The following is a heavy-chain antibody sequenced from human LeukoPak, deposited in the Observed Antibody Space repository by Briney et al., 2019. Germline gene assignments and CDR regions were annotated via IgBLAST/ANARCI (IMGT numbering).Heavy chain of an antibody. J-gene: IGHJ4*02. V-gene: IGHV4-30-4*01. CDR1: GGSISSGDYY. CDR3: ARDRQQLVRGDYFDY. Sequence: PSETLSLTCTVSGGSISSGDYYWSWIRQPPGKGLEWIGYIYYSGSTYYNPSLKSRVAISVDTSKNQFSLKLSSVTAADTAVYYCARDRQQLVRGDYFDYWGQGTLVTVSS. CDR2: IYYSGST. D-gene: IGHD6-13*01.